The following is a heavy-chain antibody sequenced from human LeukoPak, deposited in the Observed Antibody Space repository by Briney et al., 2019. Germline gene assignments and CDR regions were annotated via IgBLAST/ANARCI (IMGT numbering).Heavy chain of an antibody. V-gene: IGHV3-74*01. CDR3: ARKAGGYSYGPLDY. J-gene: IGHJ4*02. D-gene: IGHD5-18*01. CDR2: INSDGSST. Sequence: PGGSLRLSCAASGFTFSSYWMHWVRQAPGKGLVWVSRINSDGSSTSYADSVKGRFTISRDNAKNTLYLQVNSLRAEDTAVYYCARKAGGYSYGPLDYWGQGTLVTVSS. CDR1: GFTFSSYW.